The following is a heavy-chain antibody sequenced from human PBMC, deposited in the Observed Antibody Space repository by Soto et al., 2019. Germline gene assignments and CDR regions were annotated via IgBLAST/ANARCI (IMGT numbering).Heavy chain of an antibody. J-gene: IGHJ6*02. V-gene: IGHV1-69*13. Sequence: ASVKVSCKASGGTFSSYAISWVRQAPGQGLEWMGGIIPIFGTANYAQKFQGRVTITADESTSTAYMELSSLRSEDTAVYYCARVHCSAGTCLDGLDFWGQGTTVTVSS. CDR1: GGTFSSYA. CDR3: ARVHCSAGTCLDGLDF. D-gene: IGHD2-15*01. CDR2: IIPIFGTA.